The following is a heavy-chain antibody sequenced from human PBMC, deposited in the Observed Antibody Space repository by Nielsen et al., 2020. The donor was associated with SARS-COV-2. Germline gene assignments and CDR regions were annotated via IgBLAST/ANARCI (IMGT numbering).Heavy chain of an antibody. CDR2: IYYSGST. CDR1: GGSISSSSYY. D-gene: IGHD3-9*01. CDR3: ARQPILTGYYPRFWFDP. Sequence: SETLSLTCTVSGGSISSSSYYWGWIRKPPGKGLEWIGSIYYSGSTYYNPSLKSRVTISVDTSKNQFSLKLSSVTAADTAVYYCARQPILTGYYPRFWFDPWGQGTLVTVSS. J-gene: IGHJ5*02. V-gene: IGHV4-39*01.